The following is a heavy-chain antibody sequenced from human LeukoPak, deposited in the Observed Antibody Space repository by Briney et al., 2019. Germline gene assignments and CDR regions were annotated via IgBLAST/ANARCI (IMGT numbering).Heavy chain of an antibody. CDR3: ASLCTAAICRDAPFDH. J-gene: IGHJ4*02. CDR1: GFTFNSYA. Sequence: GGSLRLSCAASGFTFNSYAMNWVRQAPGKGLEWVSTISAGGVSTYYADSVKGRFTISRDNSKNTLYLQMNSLRAEEAAVYFCASLCTAAICRDAPFDHWGQGTLVTVSS. CDR2: ISAGGVST. V-gene: IGHV3-23*01. D-gene: IGHD2-8*02.